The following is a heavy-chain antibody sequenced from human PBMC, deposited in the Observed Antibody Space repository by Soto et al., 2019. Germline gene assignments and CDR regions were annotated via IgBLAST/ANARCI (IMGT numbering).Heavy chain of an antibody. J-gene: IGHJ4*02. CDR2: ISGGGGTT. V-gene: IGHV3-23*01. CDR1: GFTFSTYA. D-gene: IGHD6-19*01. Sequence: GGSLRLSCAASGFTFSTYAMNWVRQAPGKGLEWVSAISGGGGTTHYADSVKGRFTISRDNSKNTLYLQMNSLRAEDTALYYCAKHNGVAVAGGFDYWGQGTLVTVSS. CDR3: AKHNGVAVAGGFDY.